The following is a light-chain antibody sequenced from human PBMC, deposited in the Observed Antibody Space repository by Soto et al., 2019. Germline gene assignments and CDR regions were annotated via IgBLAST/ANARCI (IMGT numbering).Light chain of an antibody. V-gene: IGLV2-14*01. CDR1: SSDIGGYKY. Sequence: QSVLTQPASVSGSLGQSITISCTGTSSDIGGYKYVSWYQQHPGKAPKLIIFEVSNRPSGVSDRFSGSNSGNTASLTISGLHAEDEADYYCTSYSRYRVLVFGGGTKLTVL. CDR2: EVS. J-gene: IGLJ3*02. CDR3: TSYSRYRVLV.